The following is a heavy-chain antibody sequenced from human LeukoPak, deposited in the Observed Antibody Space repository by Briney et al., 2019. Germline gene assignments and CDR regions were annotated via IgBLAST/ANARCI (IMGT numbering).Heavy chain of an antibody. CDR2: ITGNGVYT. V-gene: IGHV3-23*01. CDR1: ELPFGSYG. D-gene: IGHD2-21*02. J-gene: IGHJ4*02. CDR3: AKSYCGGDCG. Sequence: GGSLRLSCAVSELPFGSYGMTWVRQAPGKGLEWVSGITGNGVYTYYADSVKGRFTISRDNSKSTLSLQMNSLRAEDTAVYYCAKSYCGGDCGWGPGTLVIVSS.